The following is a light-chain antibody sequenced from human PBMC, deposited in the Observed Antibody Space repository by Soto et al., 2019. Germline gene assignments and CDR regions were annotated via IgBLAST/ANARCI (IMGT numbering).Light chain of an antibody. J-gene: IGKJ5*01. CDR3: QQSYSTPFT. CDR2: AAS. V-gene: IGKV1-39*01. CDR1: QSINSW. Sequence: DIQMTQSPSTLSASVGDRVTITCRASQSINSWLACYQQTPGKAPKLLIYAASSLQSGVPSWFSGSGSGTDFTLTISSLQPEDFATYYCQQSYSTPFTFGQGTRLEIK.